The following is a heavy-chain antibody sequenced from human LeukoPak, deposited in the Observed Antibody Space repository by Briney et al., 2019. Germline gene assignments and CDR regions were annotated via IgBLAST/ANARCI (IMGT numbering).Heavy chain of an antibody. Sequence: PSETLSLTCAVYGGSFSGYYWSWIRQPPGKGLEWIGEINHSGSTNYNPSLKSRVTISVDTSKNQFSLKLSSVTAADTAVYYCARVVVQNAFNIWGQGTMVTVSS. D-gene: IGHD2-2*01. CDR1: GGSFSGYY. V-gene: IGHV4-34*01. CDR2: INHSGST. J-gene: IGHJ3*02. CDR3: ARVVVQNAFNI.